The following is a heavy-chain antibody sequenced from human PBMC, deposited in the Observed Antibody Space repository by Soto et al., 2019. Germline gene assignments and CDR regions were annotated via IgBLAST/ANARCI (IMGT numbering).Heavy chain of an antibody. Sequence: QVQLVESGGGLVKPGGSLRLSCAASGFTFSDYYMSWIRQAPGKGLEWVSYISSSSSYTNYADSVKGRFTISRDNAKNALYLQMNSLRGEDTAVYYCARTPYDFWSGYQFGYWGQGTLVTVYS. V-gene: IGHV3-11*06. CDR1: GFTFSDYY. CDR3: ARTPYDFWSGYQFGY. D-gene: IGHD3-3*01. CDR2: ISSSSSYT. J-gene: IGHJ4*02.